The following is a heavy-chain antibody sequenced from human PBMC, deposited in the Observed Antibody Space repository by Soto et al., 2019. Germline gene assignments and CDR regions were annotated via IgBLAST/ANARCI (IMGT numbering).Heavy chain of an antibody. J-gene: IGHJ4*02. D-gene: IGHD2-21*01. Sequence: ASEKVSCKVSGYTLTELSMHWVQQAPGKGLEWMGGFDPEDGETIDAQKFQGRVTMTEDTSTDTADMELSSLRYEDTAVYYCATPPVAFDYWGQGTLVTVSS. CDR2: FDPEDGET. CDR1: GYTLTELS. V-gene: IGHV1-24*01. CDR3: ATPPVAFDY.